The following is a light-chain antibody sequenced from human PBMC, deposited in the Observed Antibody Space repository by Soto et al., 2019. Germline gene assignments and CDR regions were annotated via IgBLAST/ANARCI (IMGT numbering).Light chain of an antibody. J-gene: IGKJ5*01. CDR2: GAS. V-gene: IGKV1-12*01. Sequence: DIQMTQSPSSVSASVGDRVTVTCRASQGISNWLAWYQQKAGRAPKLLISGASNLQSGVPSRFSGSRSGTDFNLTISSLQPLDFATYYCQKANRFPITCGQGTRLEIK. CDR1: QGISNW. CDR3: QKANRFPIT.